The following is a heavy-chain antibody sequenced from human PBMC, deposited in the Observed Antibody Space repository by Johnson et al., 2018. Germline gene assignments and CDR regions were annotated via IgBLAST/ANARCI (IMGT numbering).Heavy chain of an antibody. CDR1: GFTFSSYA. Sequence: VQLVQSGGGLVQPGGSXRLSCAASGFTFSSYAMSWVRQTPGKGLEWISGISGSGGSTYSADSVKGRFTISRDNSNNTLYLQVNSLRAEDTAVYFCAKTSRAGYLDAFDLWGQGTMVTVSS. CDR3: AKTSRAGYLDAFDL. V-gene: IGHV3-23*04. D-gene: IGHD5-24*01. J-gene: IGHJ3*01. CDR2: ISGSGGST.